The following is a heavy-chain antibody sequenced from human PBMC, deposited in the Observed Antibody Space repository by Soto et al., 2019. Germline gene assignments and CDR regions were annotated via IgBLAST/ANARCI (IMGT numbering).Heavy chain of an antibody. CDR3: ARASAMLSSGYDWPLDY. D-gene: IGHD5-12*01. V-gene: IGHV1-18*01. Sequence: ASVKVSCKASGYTFTSYGISWVRQAPGQGLEWMGWISAYNGNTNYAQKLQGRVTMTTDTSTSTAYMELRSLRSDDTAVYYCARASAMLSSGYDWPLDYWGQGTLVTVSS. J-gene: IGHJ4*02. CDR2: ISAYNGNT. CDR1: GYTFTSYG.